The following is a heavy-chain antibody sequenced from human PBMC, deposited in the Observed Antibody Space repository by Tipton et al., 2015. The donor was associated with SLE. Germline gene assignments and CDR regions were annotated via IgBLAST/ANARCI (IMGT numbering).Heavy chain of an antibody. CDR1: GTAISSHY. V-gene: IGHV4-59*11. CDR2: MDYSGTS. Sequence: TLSLTCDVSGTAISSHYWSWIRRPPGKGLEWIGYMDYSGTSKYNDSLKSRVTISIDTSKNQVSLKLSSVTTADTAVYYCAREYSGSYYYFDAWGQGTRVTVSS. J-gene: IGHJ4*02. D-gene: IGHD6-6*01. CDR3: AREYSGSYYYFDA.